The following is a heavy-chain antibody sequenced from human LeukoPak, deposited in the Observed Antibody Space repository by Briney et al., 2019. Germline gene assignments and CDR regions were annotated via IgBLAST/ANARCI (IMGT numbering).Heavy chain of an antibody. Sequence: PSEALSLTCTVSGGSIGSSDYYWGWIRQPPGKGLEWIGSIYHSGSTYYNPSLKSRVTISVDTSKNQFSLKLSSVTAADTAVYYCARERGWDIVVVVVARAFDYWGQGTLVTVSS. CDR3: ARERGWDIVVVVVARAFDY. V-gene: IGHV4-39*07. D-gene: IGHD2-15*01. J-gene: IGHJ4*02. CDR2: IYHSGST. CDR1: GGSIGSSDYY.